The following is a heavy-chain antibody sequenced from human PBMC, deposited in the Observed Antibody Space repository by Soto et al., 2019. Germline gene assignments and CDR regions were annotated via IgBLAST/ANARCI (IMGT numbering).Heavy chain of an antibody. D-gene: IGHD2-2*01. CDR1: GYTFTSYY. J-gene: IGHJ4*02. Sequence: ASVKVSCKASGYTFTSYYMHWVRQAPGQGLEWMGIINPSGGSTSYAQKFRGRVTMTRDTSTSTVYMELSSLRSEDTAVYYCARVNIVLVPAAPLDYWGQGTLVTVSS. V-gene: IGHV1-46*01. CDR3: ARVNIVLVPAAPLDY. CDR2: INPSGGST.